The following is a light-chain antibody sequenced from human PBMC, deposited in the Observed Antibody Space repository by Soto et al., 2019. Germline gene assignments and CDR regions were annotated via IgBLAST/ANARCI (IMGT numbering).Light chain of an antibody. J-gene: IGLJ1*01. CDR3: AAWDDSLNGPNYV. CDR2: NEN. V-gene: IGLV1-44*01. CDR1: RSNIGSNT. Sequence: QAVVTQPPSASGTSGQRVTISCSGSRSNIGSNTVNWFQQLPGTAPKLLIYNENERPSGVPDRFSGSKSGTSASLAISGLQSEDEASYFCAAWDDSLNGPNYVFGTGTKVTVL.